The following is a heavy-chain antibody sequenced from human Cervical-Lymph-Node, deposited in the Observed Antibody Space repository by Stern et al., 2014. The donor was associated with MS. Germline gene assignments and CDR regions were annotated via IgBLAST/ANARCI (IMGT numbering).Heavy chain of an antibody. CDR2: ISSTGRTI. CDR3: ARAYYFDY. J-gene: IGHJ4*02. V-gene: IGHV3-21*01. CDR1: GFTFSGYS. Sequence: EVQLVESGGGLVKPGGSLRLSCAASGFTFSGYSMNWVRLAPGKGLEWVSSISSTGRTIYYADSLTARFTISRDCAKKSLYLQMNSLRAEDAAVYYCARAYYFDYWGQGALVTVSS.